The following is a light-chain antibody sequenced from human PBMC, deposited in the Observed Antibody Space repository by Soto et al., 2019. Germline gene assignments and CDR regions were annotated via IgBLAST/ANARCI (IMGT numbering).Light chain of an antibody. Sequence: EFVLTQSPGTLSVSPGERATLSFRASQSVSSSLAWYQQKPGQAPRLLIYGASTRATGIPARFSGSGSGTEFTLTISSLQSEDFAVYYCQQYNNWPPTWTFGQGTKVDI. CDR1: QSVSSS. J-gene: IGKJ1*01. CDR3: QQYNNWPPTWT. V-gene: IGKV3-15*01. CDR2: GAS.